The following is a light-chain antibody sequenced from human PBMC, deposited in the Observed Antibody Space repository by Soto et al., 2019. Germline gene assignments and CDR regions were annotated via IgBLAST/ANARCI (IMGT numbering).Light chain of an antibody. CDR1: QGISSY. Sequence: DIQLTQSPSFLSASVADRVTITYQATQGISSYFAWSKQNPGKAPQLLIYAVSTLQGGESPRFSGNASGTEFALKGSDLQPEEFATYACQKTDSYRRTFGGPSNLESK. V-gene: IGKV1-9*01. J-gene: IGKJ4*01. CDR2: AVS. CDR3: QKTDSYRRT.